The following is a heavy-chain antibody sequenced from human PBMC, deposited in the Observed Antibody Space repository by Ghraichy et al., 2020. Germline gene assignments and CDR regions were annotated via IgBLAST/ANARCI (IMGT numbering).Heavy chain of an antibody. V-gene: IGHV4-34*01. CDR2: INHSGST. D-gene: IGHD6-6*01. CDR1: GGSFSGYY. J-gene: IGHJ4*02. CDR3: AGYTGGGSSALGD. Sequence: SETLSLTCAVYGGSFSGYYWSWIRQPPGKGLEWIGEINHSGSTNYNPSLKSRVTISVDTSKNQFSLKLSSVTAADTAVYYCAGYTGGGSSALGDWGQGTLVTVSS.